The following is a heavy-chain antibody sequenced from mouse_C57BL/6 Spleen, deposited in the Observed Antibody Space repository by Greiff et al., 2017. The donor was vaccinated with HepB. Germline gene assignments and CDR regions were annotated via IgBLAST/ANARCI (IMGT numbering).Heavy chain of an antibody. CDR2: IDPSDSYT. J-gene: IGHJ2*01. Sequence: VQLQQSGAELVKPGASVKLSCKASGYTFTSYWMQWVKQRPGQGLEWIGEIDPSDSYTNYNQKFKGKATLTLDTSSSTAYMQLSSLTSEDSAVYYCARLNGSSYPYYFDYWGQGTTLTVSS. V-gene: IGHV1-50*01. CDR1: GYTFTSYW. D-gene: IGHD1-1*01. CDR3: ARLNGSSYPYYFDY.